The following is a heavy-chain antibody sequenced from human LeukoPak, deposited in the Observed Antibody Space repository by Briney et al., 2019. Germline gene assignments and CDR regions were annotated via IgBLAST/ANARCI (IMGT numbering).Heavy chain of an antibody. CDR3: AREISWGRWFDP. J-gene: IGHJ5*02. Sequence: PSETLSLTCTVSGGSIGSYYWSWIRQPPGKGLEWIGYIYYSGSTNYYNPSLKSRVTISVGTSKNQFSLKLSSVTAADTAVYYCAREISWGRWFDPWGQGTLVTVSS. CDR1: GGSIGSYY. D-gene: IGHD3-16*01. V-gene: IGHV4-59*01. CDR2: IYYSGST.